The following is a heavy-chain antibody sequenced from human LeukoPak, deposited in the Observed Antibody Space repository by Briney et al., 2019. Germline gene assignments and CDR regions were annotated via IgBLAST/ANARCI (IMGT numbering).Heavy chain of an antibody. D-gene: IGHD3-16*02. CDR2: IGTAGDT. CDR1: GFTFSSYD. CDR3: ARQYRFSRNFDY. Sequence: GGSLRLSCAASGFTFSSYDMHWVRQVTGKGLEWVSAIGTAGDTYYTGSVKGRFTISRENAKNSLYLQMNSLRAGDTAVYYCARQYRFSRNFDYWGQGTLVTVSS. V-gene: IGHV3-13*01. J-gene: IGHJ4*02.